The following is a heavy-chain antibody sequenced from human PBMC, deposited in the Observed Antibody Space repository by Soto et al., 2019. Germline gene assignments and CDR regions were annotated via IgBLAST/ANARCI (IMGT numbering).Heavy chain of an antibody. Sequence: EVQLVESGGDWVKPGGSLRLSCAASGFTFSNTWMNWVRQAPGKGLEWVGLIKNKIAGGTTDYAAPVKGRFTISRDDSKNMLYLQMNSLKTEDTAVYYCTTGYGSPGWDGYWGQGTLVTVSS. J-gene: IGHJ4*02. D-gene: IGHD5-18*01. CDR2: IKNKIAGGTT. CDR3: TTGYGSPGWDGY. CDR1: GFTFSNTW. V-gene: IGHV3-15*07.